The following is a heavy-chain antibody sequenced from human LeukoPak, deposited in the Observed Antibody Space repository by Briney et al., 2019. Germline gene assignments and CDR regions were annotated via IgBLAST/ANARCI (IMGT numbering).Heavy chain of an antibody. D-gene: IGHD3-22*01. CDR3: ARDRGPYYYDSSGYYYNY. J-gene: IGHJ4*02. V-gene: IGHV3-11*01. CDR2: ISRSGSTI. CDR1: GFTFSDYY. Sequence: GGSLRLSCAASGFTFSDYYMSWIRQAPGKGLEWVSYISRSGSTIYHADSVKGRFTISRDNAKNSLYLQMNSLRAEDTAVYYCARDRGPYYYDSSGYYYNYWGQGTLVTVSS.